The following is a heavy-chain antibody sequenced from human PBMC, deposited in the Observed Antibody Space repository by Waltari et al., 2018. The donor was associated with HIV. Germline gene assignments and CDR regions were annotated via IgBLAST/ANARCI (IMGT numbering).Heavy chain of an antibody. CDR1: GFTVRQSP. J-gene: IGHJ5*02. Sequence: VRLVESGGGLVRPGGALGLACAVPGFTVRQSPMTWVRHASGKGLEWVSTVYSDGTTVYADSVKGRFSTSRDTSKNILHLLMDSLRVDDTAVYYCAREVFYYDNSGHPGWFDPWGQGTLVAVSS. D-gene: IGHD3-22*01. CDR3: AREVFYYDNSGHPGWFDP. V-gene: IGHV3-66*01. CDR2: VYSDGTT.